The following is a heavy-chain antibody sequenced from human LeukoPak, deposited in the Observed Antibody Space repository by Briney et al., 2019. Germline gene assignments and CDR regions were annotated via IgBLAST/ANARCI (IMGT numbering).Heavy chain of an antibody. CDR1: GYTFTSYA. D-gene: IGHD3-22*01. Sequence: ASVKVSCKASGYTFTSYAMHWVRQAPGQRLEWMGWINAGNGNTKYSQKFQGRVTITRDTSTRTAYMELRSLRSDDTAVYYCARSALYYYDSSAYYFDYWGQGTLVTVSS. CDR2: INAGNGNT. J-gene: IGHJ4*02. V-gene: IGHV1-3*01. CDR3: ARSALYYYDSSAYYFDY.